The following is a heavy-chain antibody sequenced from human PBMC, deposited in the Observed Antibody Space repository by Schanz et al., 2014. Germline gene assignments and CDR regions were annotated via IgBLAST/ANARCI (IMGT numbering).Heavy chain of an antibody. J-gene: IGHJ4*02. CDR3: ARDKGGLIPFDY. Sequence: QVQLVESGGGVVQPGGSLRLSCAASGFTFSSYGIHWVRQAPDKGLEWVAVIWYDGNNKYYADSVKGRFTISRDNSKNTLYLQMNSLRAEDTAVYYCARDKGGLIPFDYWGQGTLVAVSS. CDR2: IWYDGNNK. V-gene: IGHV3-33*01. D-gene: IGHD2-15*01. CDR1: GFTFSSYG.